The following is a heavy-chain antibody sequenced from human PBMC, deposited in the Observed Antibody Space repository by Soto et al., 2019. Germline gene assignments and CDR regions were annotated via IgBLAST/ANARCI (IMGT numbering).Heavy chain of an antibody. CDR3: AKNSHTWELNYYYGMDG. CDR1: EFHFGAFG. J-gene: IGHJ6*02. Sequence: QVQLVESGGGVVQSGRSLRLSCAASEFHFGAFGMHWVRQAPGKGLEWVAVISYDGSNIYYGDSVKGRFTISRDNSKNTLFLQMNSLRTEDSAIYYCAKNSHTWELNYYYGMDGWGQGTTVTVSS. CDR2: ISYDGSNI. V-gene: IGHV3-33*05. D-gene: IGHD1-26*01.